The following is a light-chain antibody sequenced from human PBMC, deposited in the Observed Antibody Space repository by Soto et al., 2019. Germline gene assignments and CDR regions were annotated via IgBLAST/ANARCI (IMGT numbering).Light chain of an antibody. J-gene: IGKJ3*01. CDR2: GAS. CDR1: QDIRQY. Sequence: DIQMTQSPSSRSASVGDRVTITCQASQDIRQYLNWYQQKPGRAPKLLIYGASNLETGVPSRFSGSGYGTDFIFTISSPQPEDIATYYCQQYDNLPPFTFGPGTKVAIK. CDR3: QQYDNLPPFT. V-gene: IGKV1-33*01.